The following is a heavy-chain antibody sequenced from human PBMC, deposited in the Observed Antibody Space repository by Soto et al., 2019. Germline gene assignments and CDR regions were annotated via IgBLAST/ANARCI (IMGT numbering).Heavy chain of an antibody. J-gene: IGHJ1*01. V-gene: IGHV1-18*01. Sequence: SGKVYCKPSGYTFTNYGISMVRQAPGQGLEWMGCISAYNGHTKYSQLLQGRVTMTTDTSTSTAYMELRSLTSDDTAVSYCAREGGRTNPLGYGAQGTLANVSS. CDR2: ISAYNGHT. D-gene: IGHD5-12*01. CDR3: AREGGRTNPLGY. CDR1: GYTFTNYG.